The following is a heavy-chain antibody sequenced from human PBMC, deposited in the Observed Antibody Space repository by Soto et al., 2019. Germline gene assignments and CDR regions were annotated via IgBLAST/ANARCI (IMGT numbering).Heavy chain of an antibody. V-gene: IGHV3-30-3*01. Sequence: QVQLVESGGGVVQPGRALRLSCAASGFTFSSYAMHWVRQAPGKGLEWVAVISYDGSNKYYADSVKGRFTISRDNSKNTLYLQMNSLRAEDTAVYYCARDLGIAARSSYYYYYGMDVWGKGTTVTVSS. CDR3: ARDLGIAARSSYYYYYGMDV. J-gene: IGHJ6*04. D-gene: IGHD6-6*01. CDR2: ISYDGSNK. CDR1: GFTFSSYA.